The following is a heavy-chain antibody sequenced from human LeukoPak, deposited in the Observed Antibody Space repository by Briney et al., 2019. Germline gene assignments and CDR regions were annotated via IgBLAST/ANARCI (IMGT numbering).Heavy chain of an antibody. CDR3: AGTTSSDWSGRLAY. D-gene: IGHD6-13*01. V-gene: IGHV3-48*02. CDR2: ISSSSSTI. CDR1: GFTFSSYS. Sequence: GGSLRLSCAASGFTFSSYSMNWVRQAPGKGLEWVSYISSSSSTIYYADSVKGRFTISRDNAKNSLYLQMNSLRDEDTAVYYCAGTTSSDWSGRLAYWGQGTLVTVSS. J-gene: IGHJ4*02.